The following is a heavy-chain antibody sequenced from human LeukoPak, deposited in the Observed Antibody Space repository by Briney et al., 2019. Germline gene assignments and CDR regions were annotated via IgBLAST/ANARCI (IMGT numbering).Heavy chain of an antibody. Sequence: SETLSLTCTVSGGSLSSGNYYWSWTRHPPGKGLEWIGYIYYSGTTYYNPSFQSRVTISLDTSKNQFSLKLSSVTAADTAVYYCASYGGNSVGNWFDTWGEGTLVTVSS. J-gene: IGHJ5*02. D-gene: IGHD4-23*01. CDR1: GGSLSSGNYY. CDR2: IYYSGTT. V-gene: IGHV4-30-4*01. CDR3: ASYGGNSVGNWFDT.